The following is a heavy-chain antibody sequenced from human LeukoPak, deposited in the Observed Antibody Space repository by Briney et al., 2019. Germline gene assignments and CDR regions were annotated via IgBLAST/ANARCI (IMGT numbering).Heavy chain of an antibody. CDR2: INSDGSTT. CDR1: GFTFSSYW. V-gene: IGHV3-74*01. D-gene: IGHD5-24*01. CDR3: AKDRGPMATIELNY. Sequence: GGSLRLSCAASGFTFSSYWMYWVRQAPGKGLVWVSRINSDGSTTSYADSVKGRFTISRDNAKNTLYLQMNSLRAEDTAVYYCAKDRGPMATIELNYWGQGTLVTVSS. J-gene: IGHJ4*02.